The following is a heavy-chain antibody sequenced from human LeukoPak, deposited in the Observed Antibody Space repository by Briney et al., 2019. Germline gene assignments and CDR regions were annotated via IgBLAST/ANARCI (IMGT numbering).Heavy chain of an antibody. V-gene: IGHV4-59*01. CDR1: GGSISSFY. CDR2: VYHSGST. CDR3: ARGIDIVATPHFDY. D-gene: IGHD5-12*01. Sequence: PSETLSLACTVSGGSISSFYWTWIRQPPGKGLEWIGYVYHSGSTNYNPSLKSRVTISVDTSKNQFSLKLTSVTAADTAVYYCARGIDIVATPHFDYWGQGTLVTASS. J-gene: IGHJ4*02.